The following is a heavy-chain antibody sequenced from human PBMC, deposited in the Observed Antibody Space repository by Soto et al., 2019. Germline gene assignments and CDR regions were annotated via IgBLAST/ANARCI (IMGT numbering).Heavy chain of an antibody. CDR3: AKGRYCSGGSCYSHYYYGMDV. CDR1: GDSVSSNSAA. J-gene: IGHJ6*02. V-gene: IGHV6-1*01. CDR2: TYYRSKWYN. D-gene: IGHD2-15*01. Sequence: PSQTLSLTCAISGDSVSSNSAAWNWIRQSPSRGLEWLGRTYYRSKWYNDYAVSVKSRITINPDTSKNQFSLQLNSATPEDTAVYYCAKGRYCSGGSCYSHYYYGMDVWGQGTTVTVSS.